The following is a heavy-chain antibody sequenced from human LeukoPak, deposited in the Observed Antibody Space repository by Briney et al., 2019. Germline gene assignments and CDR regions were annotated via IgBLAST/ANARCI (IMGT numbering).Heavy chain of an antibody. D-gene: IGHD4-17*01. CDR2: ISGSGGST. CDR1: GFTFSSYA. V-gene: IGHV3-23*01. J-gene: IGHJ4*02. CDR3: AKDATARGDYDPYYFDY. Sequence: SGGSLRLSCAASGFTFSSYAMSWVRQAPGKGLEWVSAISGSGGSTYYADSVKGRFTISRDNSKNTLYLQMNSLRAEDTAVYYCAKDATARGDYDPYYFDYWGQGTLVTVSS.